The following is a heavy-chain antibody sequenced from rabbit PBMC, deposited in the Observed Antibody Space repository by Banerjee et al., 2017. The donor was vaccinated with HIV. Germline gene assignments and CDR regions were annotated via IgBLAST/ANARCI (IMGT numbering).Heavy chain of an antibody. CDR1: GIDFSSYYY. D-gene: IGHD4-2*01. Sequence: QQQLEESGGGLVKPGGTLTLTCKASGIDFSSYYYMCWVRQAPGKGLEWIACIYTGSWGSPYYATWAKGRFTISKTSSTTVTLQMTSLTAADTATYFCARDRHADSLDFALWGQGTLVTVS. CDR2: IYTGSWGSP. CDR3: ARDRHADSLDFAL. J-gene: IGHJ4*01. V-gene: IGHV1S45*01.